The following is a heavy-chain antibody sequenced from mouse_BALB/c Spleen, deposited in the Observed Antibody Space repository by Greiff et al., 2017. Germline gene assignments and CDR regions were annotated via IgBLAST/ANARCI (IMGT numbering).Heavy chain of an antibody. Sequence: EVMLVESGGGLVQPGGSLRLSCATSGFTFSDFYMEWVRQPPGKRLEWIAASRNKANDYTTEYSASVKGRFIVSRDTSQSILYLQMNALRAEDTAIYYCARSYYEYDDGYWYFDVWGAGTTVTVSS. CDR1: GFTFSDFY. V-gene: IGHV7-1*02. CDR2: SRNKANDYTT. CDR3: ARSYYEYDDGYWYFDV. J-gene: IGHJ1*01. D-gene: IGHD2-4*01.